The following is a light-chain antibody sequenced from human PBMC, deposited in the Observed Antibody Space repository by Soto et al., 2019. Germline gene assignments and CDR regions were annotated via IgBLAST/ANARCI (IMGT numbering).Light chain of an antibody. CDR1: SSDVGAYNY. J-gene: IGLJ1*01. Sequence: QSVLTQPASVSGSPGQSITISCTGTSSDVGAYNYVSWYQHHPGKAPTLIISEVSNRPSGLSDRFSGSKSGNTASLTISGLQPEDEADYYCSSYTGSNLGVFGTGTKLTVL. CDR2: EVS. V-gene: IGLV2-14*01. CDR3: SSYTGSNLGV.